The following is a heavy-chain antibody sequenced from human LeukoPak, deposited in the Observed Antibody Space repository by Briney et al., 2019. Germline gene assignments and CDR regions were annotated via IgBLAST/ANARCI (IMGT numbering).Heavy chain of an antibody. J-gene: IGHJ6*04. CDR3: ARRNVVSFYYGMDV. CDR2: ISTYSGNT. Sequence: ASVKVSCKASGYTFTSYGISWVRQAPGQGLEWMGWISTYSGNTDYAQKLQGRVTMTTDTSTSTAYMELRSLRSDDTAVYYCARRNVVSFYYGMDVWGKGTTVAVSS. V-gene: IGHV1-18*04. D-gene: IGHD2/OR15-2a*01. CDR1: GYTFTSYG.